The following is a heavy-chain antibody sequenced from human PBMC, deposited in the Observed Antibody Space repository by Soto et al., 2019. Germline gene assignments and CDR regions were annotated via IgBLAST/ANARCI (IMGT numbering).Heavy chain of an antibody. V-gene: IGHV3-33*01. CDR3: ARERDCGGDCQYYFDY. CDR2: IWYDGSNK. J-gene: IGHJ4*02. CDR1: GFTFSSYG. Sequence: QVQLVESGGGVVQPGRSLRLCCAASGFTFSSYGMHWVRQAPGKGLEWVAVIWYDGSNKYYADSVKGRFTISRDNSKNTLYLQMNSLRAEDTAVYYCARERDCGGDCQYYFDYWGQGTLVTVSS. D-gene: IGHD2-21*02.